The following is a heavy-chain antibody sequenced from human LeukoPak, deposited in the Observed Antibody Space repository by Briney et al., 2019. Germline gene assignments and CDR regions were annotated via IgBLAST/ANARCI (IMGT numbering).Heavy chain of an antibody. Sequence: GGSLRLSCAASGFTFSSYAMSSVRQAPGKGLEWVSAISGSGGSTYYADSVKGRFTISRDNSKNTLYLQMNSLRAEDAAVYYCVKRINDFWSGYYRRAENHFDYWGQGTLVTVSS. CDR1: GFTFSSYA. J-gene: IGHJ4*02. CDR3: VKRINDFWSGYYRRAENHFDY. V-gene: IGHV3-23*01. D-gene: IGHD3-3*01. CDR2: ISGSGGST.